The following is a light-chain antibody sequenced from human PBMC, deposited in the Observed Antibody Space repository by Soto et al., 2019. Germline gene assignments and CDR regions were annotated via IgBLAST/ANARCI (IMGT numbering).Light chain of an antibody. CDR2: EVT. CDR1: SSDVGGYDF. CDR3: SSYTITSSPV. J-gene: IGLJ1*01. Sequence: QSALTQPAAVSGSPGQSITISCTGTSSDVGGYDFVSWYRQYPGQAPKILIYEVTHRPSGVPDRFSVSKSGNTASLTISGLQADDEADYYCSSYTITSSPVFGPGTKLTVL. V-gene: IGLV2-14*01.